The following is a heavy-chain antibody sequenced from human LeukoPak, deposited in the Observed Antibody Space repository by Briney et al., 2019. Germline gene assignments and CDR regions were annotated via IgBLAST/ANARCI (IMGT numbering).Heavy chain of an antibody. CDR1: GGSISNYY. CDR2: IHYTGRT. CDR3: ARDLDYYYGMDV. D-gene: IGHD3-16*01. Sequence: SETLSLTCTVSGGSISNYYWGWIRQPPGKGLEWIGYIHYTGRTKYNPSLKSRVTISVDTSKKQFSLKLSSVTAADTAVCYCARDLDYYYGMDVWGQGTTVTVSS. V-gene: IGHV4-59*01. J-gene: IGHJ6*02.